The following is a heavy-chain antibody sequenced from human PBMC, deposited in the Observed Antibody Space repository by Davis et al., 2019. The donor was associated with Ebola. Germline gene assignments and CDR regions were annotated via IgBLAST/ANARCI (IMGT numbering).Heavy chain of an antibody. Sequence: SVKVSCKASGDTSSSSGIHWVRQAPGQGLEWMGGIIPMFEAPNYAQKFQGRVAINADESTSTVYMEVSSLRSEDTAVYYCARMMVQGVIDYWGQGTLVTVSS. CDR2: IIPMFEAP. CDR1: GDTSSSSG. D-gene: IGHD3-10*01. CDR3: ARMMVQGVIDY. V-gene: IGHV1-69*13. J-gene: IGHJ4*02.